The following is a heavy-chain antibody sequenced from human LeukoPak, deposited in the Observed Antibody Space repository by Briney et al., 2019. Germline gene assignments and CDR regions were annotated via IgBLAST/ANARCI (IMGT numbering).Heavy chain of an antibody. CDR3: ARDHFTMVRGVIRYYGMDV. J-gene: IGHJ6*02. CDR1: GGSISSYY. Sequence: SETLSLTCTVSGGSISSYYWSWIRQPPGKGLEWIGYIYYSGSTNYNPSLKSRVTISVDTSKNQFSLKLSSVTAADTAVYYCARDHFTMVRGVIRYYGMDVWGQGTTVTVSS. V-gene: IGHV4-59*01. D-gene: IGHD3-10*01. CDR2: IYYSGST.